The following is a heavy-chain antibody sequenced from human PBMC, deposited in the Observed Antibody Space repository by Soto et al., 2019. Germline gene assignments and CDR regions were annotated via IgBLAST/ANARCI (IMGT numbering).Heavy chain of an antibody. V-gene: IGHV3-74*01. CDR2: INSDGSIA. D-gene: IGHD7-27*01. CDR1: GFTFSDYW. Sequence: GESLKISCAASGFTFSDYWMAWARQAPGKGLFWVSRINSDGSIAHYAESVKGRFTISRDNAKNTLWLQVNSLRDDDTAVYYCGRERWGILDIWGQGAMVTVSS. CDR3: GRERWGILDI. J-gene: IGHJ3*02.